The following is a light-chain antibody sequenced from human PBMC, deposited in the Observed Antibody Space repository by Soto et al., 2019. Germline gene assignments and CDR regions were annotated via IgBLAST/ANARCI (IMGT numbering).Light chain of an antibody. CDR2: LGS. Sequence: VMTQSPLSLPVTPGGPASISCRSSQSLLHDNGKNYMDWYVQKPGQSPQLLIYLGSNRASGVPDRFSGSGSGTDFTLKISRVEAEDVGVYYCMQALQSWTFGQGTKVDIK. J-gene: IGKJ1*01. V-gene: IGKV2-28*01. CDR1: QSLLHDNGKNY. CDR3: MQALQSWT.